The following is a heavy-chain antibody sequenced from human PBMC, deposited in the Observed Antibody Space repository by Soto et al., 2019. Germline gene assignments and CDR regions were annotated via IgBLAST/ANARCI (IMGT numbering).Heavy chain of an antibody. CDR1: GFTVSSNY. V-gene: IGHV3-53*04. J-gene: IGHJ6*03. Sequence: GGSLRLSCAASGFTVSSNYMSWVRQAPGKGLEWVSVIYSGGSTYYADSVKGRFTISRHNSKNTLYLQMNSLRAEDTAVYYCARGFGELLYSGYYYYMDVWGKGTTVTVSS. D-gene: IGHD3-10*01. CDR2: IYSGGST. CDR3: ARGFGELLYSGYYYYMDV.